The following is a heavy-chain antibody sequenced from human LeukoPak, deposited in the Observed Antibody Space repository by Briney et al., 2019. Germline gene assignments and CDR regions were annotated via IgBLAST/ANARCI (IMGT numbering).Heavy chain of an antibody. D-gene: IGHD3-22*01. J-gene: IGHJ4*01. CDR3: ARFGYYYDWSCYYFPFCL. CDR2: INPNSGGT. V-gene: IGHV1-2*06. CDR1: GYTFTGYY. Sequence: ASVKASCKASGYTFTGYYMHWVRQAPVQGLEWMGRINPNSGGTNYAQKFQGRVTMTRDTSISTAYIELSRLRSDDTAVYYCARFGYYYDWSCYYFPFCLWGPGTLVTVSS.